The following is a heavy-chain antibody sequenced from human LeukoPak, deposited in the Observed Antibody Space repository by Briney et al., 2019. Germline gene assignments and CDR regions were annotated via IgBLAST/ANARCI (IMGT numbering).Heavy chain of an antibody. Sequence: GGSLRLSCAASGFTVSSNYMSWVRQAPGKGLEWVSVIYSGGSTYYADSVKGRFTISRDNSKNTLYLQMNSLRAEDTAVYYCAGTPFHCSSTSCYRRGGVYYYGIDVWGQGTTVTVSS. CDR3: AGTPFHCSSTSCYRRGGVYYYGIDV. CDR2: IYSGGST. D-gene: IGHD2-2*01. J-gene: IGHJ6*02. V-gene: IGHV3-53*01. CDR1: GFTVSSNY.